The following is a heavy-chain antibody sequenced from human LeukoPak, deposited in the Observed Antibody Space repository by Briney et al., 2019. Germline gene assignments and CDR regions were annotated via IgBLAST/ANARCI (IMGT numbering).Heavy chain of an antibody. CDR3: ARGGGSFDY. Sequence: SETLSLTCTVSGGSISSYYWSWIRQPPGKGLEWIGYIYYSGGTNYNPSLKSRVTISVDTSKNQFSLKLSSVTAADTAVYYCARGGGSFDYWGQGTLVTVSS. CDR1: GGSISSYY. D-gene: IGHD5-24*01. V-gene: IGHV4-59*08. J-gene: IGHJ4*02. CDR2: IYYSGGT.